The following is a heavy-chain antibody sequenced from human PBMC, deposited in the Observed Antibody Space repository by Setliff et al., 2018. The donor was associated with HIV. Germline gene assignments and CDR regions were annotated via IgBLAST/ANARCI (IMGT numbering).Heavy chain of an antibody. J-gene: IGHJ6*02. D-gene: IGHD3-9*01. CDR3: AREPHELRYFDWLLYPAYYYYGMDV. V-gene: IGHV3-7*01. CDR2: IKYDGSEK. Sequence: PGGSLRLSCAASGFTFSSYWMSWVRQAPGKGLEWVANIKYDGSEKYYVGSVKGRFTISRDNAKNSLYLQMNSLRAEDTAVYYYAREPHELRYFDWLLYPAYYYYGMDVWGQGTTVTVSS. CDR1: GFTFSSYW.